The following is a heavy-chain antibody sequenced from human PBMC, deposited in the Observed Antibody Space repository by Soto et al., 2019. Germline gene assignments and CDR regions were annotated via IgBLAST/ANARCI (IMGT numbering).Heavy chain of an antibody. D-gene: IGHD3-16*01. Sequence: SETLSLTCTVSGGSISSYYWSWIRQPPGKGLEWIGYIFYSGSTNYTPSLNIRVTISVDTSKNQFSLKLSFLTAADTAVYYCARRYGWAFDIWGQGTMVTVSS. J-gene: IGHJ3*02. CDR2: IFYSGST. CDR1: GGSISSYY. V-gene: IGHV4-59*08. CDR3: ARRYGWAFDI.